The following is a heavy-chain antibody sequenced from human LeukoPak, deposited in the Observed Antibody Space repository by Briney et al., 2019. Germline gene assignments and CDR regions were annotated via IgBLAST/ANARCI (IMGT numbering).Heavy chain of an antibody. V-gene: IGHV3-33*01. Sequence: GRSLRLSCVASGFSFSDFGIHWVRQAPGQGLEWVAVMWYDGRRTYYADSVKGRFTISRDTSKNTLYLQMSSLRAEDTAVYYCARDIDTTSHYGWFDPWGQGTLVTVSS. J-gene: IGHJ5*02. CDR1: GFSFSDFG. CDR2: MWYDGRRT. D-gene: IGHD2/OR15-2a*01. CDR3: ARDIDTTSHYGWFDP.